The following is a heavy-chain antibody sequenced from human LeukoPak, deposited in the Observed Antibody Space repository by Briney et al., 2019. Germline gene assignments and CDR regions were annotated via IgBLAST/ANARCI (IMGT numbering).Heavy chain of an antibody. CDR1: GFTFSTYT. CDR2: ISSGSTYI. CDR3: ARELVVPAAISYVYYYYGMDV. Sequence: GGSLRLSCAASGFTFSTYTMNWVRQAPGKGLEWVSSISSGSTYIYYADSVKGRFTISRDNAKNSLYLQMNSLRAEDTAVYYCARELVVPAAISYVYYYYGMDVWGQGTTVTVSS. D-gene: IGHD2-2*01. J-gene: IGHJ6*02. V-gene: IGHV3-21*01.